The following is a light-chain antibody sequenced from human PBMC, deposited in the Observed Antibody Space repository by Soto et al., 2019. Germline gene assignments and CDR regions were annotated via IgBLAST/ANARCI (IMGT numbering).Light chain of an antibody. J-gene: IGLJ3*02. Sequence: QSALTQPASVSGSPGQSITISCTGTSSDVENYNLVSWYQQHSGKAPKLMIYEGSKRPSGVSNRFSGSKSGNTDSLTISGLQAEDEADYYCCSYAGSSTWVFGGGTKLTVL. V-gene: IGLV2-23*01. CDR2: EGS. CDR3: CSYAGSSTWV. CDR1: SSDVENYNL.